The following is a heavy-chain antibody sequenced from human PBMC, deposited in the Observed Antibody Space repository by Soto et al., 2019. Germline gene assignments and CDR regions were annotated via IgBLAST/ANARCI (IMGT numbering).Heavy chain of an antibody. V-gene: IGHV4-59*08. Sequence: QVQLQESGPGLVKPSETLSLTCTVSGGSISSYYWSWIRQPPGKGLEWIGYIYYSGSTNYNPSLKSRVTISVDTSINQFSLKLNSMTAAGTAVYYCARHNYGSGSTYFDYWGQGTLVTVSS. CDR2: IYYSGST. CDR1: GGSISSYY. CDR3: ARHNYGSGSTYFDY. D-gene: IGHD3-10*01. J-gene: IGHJ4*02.